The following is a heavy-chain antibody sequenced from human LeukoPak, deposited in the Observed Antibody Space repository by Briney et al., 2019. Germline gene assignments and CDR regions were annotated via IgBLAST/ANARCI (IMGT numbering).Heavy chain of an antibody. Sequence: PGRSLRLSCAASGFTFSSYGMHWVRQAPGKGLEWVAVISYDGSNKYYADSVEDRFTISRDNSKNTLYLQMNSLRAEDTAVYYCAKPFAYSSSWYYFDYWGQGTLVTVSS. CDR3: AKPFAYSSSWYYFDY. CDR2: ISYDGSNK. V-gene: IGHV3-30*18. D-gene: IGHD6-13*01. J-gene: IGHJ4*02. CDR1: GFTFSSYG.